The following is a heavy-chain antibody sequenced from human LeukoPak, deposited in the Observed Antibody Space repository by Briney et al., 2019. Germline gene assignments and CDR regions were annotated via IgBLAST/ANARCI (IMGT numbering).Heavy chain of an antibody. D-gene: IGHD3-9*01. J-gene: IGHJ5*02. Sequence: TGGSLRLSCAASGFTFSSYGMSWVRQAPGKGPEWVTGISGSGGGTFYADSVKGRFTISRDNAKNSLYLQMNSLRAEDTAVYYCARDSAAYYDILTGYGDKGWFDPWGQGTLVTVSS. CDR3: ARDSAAYYDILTGYGDKGWFDP. CDR2: ISGSGGGT. CDR1: GFTFSSYG. V-gene: IGHV3-23*01.